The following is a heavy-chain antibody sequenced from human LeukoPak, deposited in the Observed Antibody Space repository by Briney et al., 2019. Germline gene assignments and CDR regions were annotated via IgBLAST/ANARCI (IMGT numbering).Heavy chain of an antibody. CDR2: IYYSGST. D-gene: IGHD6-13*01. CDR3: ARHYAAAGDAFDI. V-gene: IGHV4-59*08. CDR1: GGSISSYY. Sequence: SETLSLTCTVSGGSISSYYWSWIRQPPGKGLEWIGYIYYSGSTNYNPSLKSRVTISVDTSKNQFSLKLSSVTAADTAVYYCARHYAAAGDAFDIWGQGTMVTVSS. J-gene: IGHJ3*02.